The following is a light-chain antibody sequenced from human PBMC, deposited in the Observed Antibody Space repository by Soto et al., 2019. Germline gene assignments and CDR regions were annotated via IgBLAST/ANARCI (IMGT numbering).Light chain of an antibody. CDR1: RSYVGGYNS. V-gene: IGLV2-14*01. J-gene: IGLJ1*01. CDR3: SSYTSRSPHV. Sequence: QPAPGCGSPGRSIPISCTGSRSYVGGYNSVAWYQQHPGKAPQLMIYDVSNRHSGVSNRFSGSKSGNTASLTISGLQAEDEDDYSCSSYTSRSPHVFRPGTKVPVL. CDR2: DVS.